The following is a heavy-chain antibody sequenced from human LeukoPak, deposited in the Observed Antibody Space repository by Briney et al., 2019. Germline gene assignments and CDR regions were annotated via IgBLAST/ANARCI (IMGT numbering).Heavy chain of an antibody. D-gene: IGHD2-15*01. CDR2: IYDSGST. J-gene: IGHJ4*02. CDR1: GGSISSGGYY. CDR3: DRVCSGGRIKESFAY. V-gene: IGHV4-31*03. Sequence: SETLSLTCTVSGGSISSGGYYWSWIRQHPGKGLEWIGYIYDSGSTYYNPSRKSRVTISVDTSKNQFSLKLSFVTAADTAVYYCDRVCSGGRIKESFAYWGQGTLVTVSS.